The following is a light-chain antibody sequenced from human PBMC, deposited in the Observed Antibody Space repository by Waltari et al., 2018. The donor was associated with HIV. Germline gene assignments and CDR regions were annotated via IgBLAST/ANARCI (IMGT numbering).Light chain of an antibody. J-gene: IGLJ1*01. CDR2: EIR. Sequence: HSALTQPASVSGSPGQSLTISCTGTRNDAGGYNYVSWYQQHPGKAPKLIIFEIRNRPSGVSSRFSGSKSGNTASLTISGLQPEDEADYYCCSFADRNYKVFGTGTQVTVL. V-gene: IGLV2-14*01. CDR1: RNDAGGYNY. CDR3: CSFADRNYKV.